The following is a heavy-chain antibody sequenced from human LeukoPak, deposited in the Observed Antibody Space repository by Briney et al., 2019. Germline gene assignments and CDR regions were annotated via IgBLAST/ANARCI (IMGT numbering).Heavy chain of an antibody. CDR1: GFTFRSNW. D-gene: IGHD3-3*01. CDR3: ARGKGESGYSIDY. Sequence: GGSLRLSCAASGFTFRSNWMHWVRQVPGKGLVWVSRINTDGRSTGYADSVKGRFTISRDNAENTLYLQMNSLRAEDTAVYYCARGKGESGYSIDYWGQGTLVTVSS. CDR2: INTDGRST. J-gene: IGHJ4*02. V-gene: IGHV3-74*01.